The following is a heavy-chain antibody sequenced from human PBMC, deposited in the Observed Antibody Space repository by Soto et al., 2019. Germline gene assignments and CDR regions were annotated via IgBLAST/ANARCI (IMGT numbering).Heavy chain of an antibody. J-gene: IGHJ4*02. D-gene: IGHD3-3*01. CDR1: GFNFSHYA. CDR2: LSLEGSNK. CDR3: AKDGATPVAARFLDS. Sequence: QVQLVESGGGVVQPGTSLRLSCEASGFNFSHYAMHWVRQAPGKGLEWLAILSLEGSNKYNAKPVKDRFTISRDTSNSTIQLQMNSPRPEDTAVYYCAKDGATPVAARFLDSGGQGTPVTVSS. V-gene: IGHV3-30*18.